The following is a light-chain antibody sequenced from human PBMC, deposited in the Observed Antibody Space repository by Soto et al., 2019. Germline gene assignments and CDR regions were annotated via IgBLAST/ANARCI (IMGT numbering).Light chain of an antibody. Sequence: DIQMTQSPSSLSASVGDRVTITCRASQSISSYLNWYQQKPGKAPKLLIYAASSLQSGVPSMFSGSGSGTDFTLTISSLQPEDFATYYCQQSYSTLVYTFGQGTKLEIK. CDR1: QSISSY. V-gene: IGKV1-39*01. CDR3: QQSYSTLVYT. J-gene: IGKJ2*01. CDR2: AAS.